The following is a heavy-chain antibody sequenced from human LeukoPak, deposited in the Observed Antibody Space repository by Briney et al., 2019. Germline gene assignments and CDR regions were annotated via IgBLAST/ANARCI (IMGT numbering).Heavy chain of an antibody. CDR3: ARGNYPDWFGQDY. J-gene: IGHJ4*02. CDR1: GGSISRGSYY. V-gene: IGHV4-61*02. CDR2: IDSSGDT. Sequence: SETLSLTCSVSGGSISRGSYYWTWIRQPAGKGLEYIGRIDSSGDTDYNPSLQSRLSISRDTSKNHFSLKLSSVTATDTAVYYCARGNYPDWFGQDYWGQGTLVTVSS. D-gene: IGHD3-9*01.